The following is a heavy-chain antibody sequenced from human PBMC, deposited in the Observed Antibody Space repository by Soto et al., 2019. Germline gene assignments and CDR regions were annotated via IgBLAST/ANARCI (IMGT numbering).Heavy chain of an antibody. Sequence: QVQLVQSGAEVKKPGASLKVSCKASGYTFTSYGISWVRQAPGQGLEWVGWIRAYNGYTNYAQKFQGRVTVTTDTSTSTAYMELRSLISDDTAVYYCARASDGYRSGWYVGYFDYWGQGTLVTVSS. CDR3: ARASDGYRSGWYVGYFDY. V-gene: IGHV1-18*04. CDR2: IRAYNGYT. J-gene: IGHJ4*02. D-gene: IGHD6-19*01. CDR1: GYTFTSYG.